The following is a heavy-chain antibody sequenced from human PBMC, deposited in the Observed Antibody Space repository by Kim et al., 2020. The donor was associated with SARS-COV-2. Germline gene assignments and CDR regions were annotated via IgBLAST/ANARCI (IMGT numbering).Heavy chain of an antibody. CDR1: GGSISSSSYY. V-gene: IGHV4-39*01. CDR2: IYYSGST. D-gene: IGHD3-16*02. CDR3: ARFGDRIMITCGGVIVWAC. J-gene: IGHJ4*02. Sequence: SETLSLTCTVSGGSISSSSYYWGWIRQPPGKGLEWIGIIYYSGSTYYNPSLKSRVTISVDTSKNPFSLKLSSVTAADTAVYYCARFGDRIMITCGGVIVWACWGKRTLLTVSS.